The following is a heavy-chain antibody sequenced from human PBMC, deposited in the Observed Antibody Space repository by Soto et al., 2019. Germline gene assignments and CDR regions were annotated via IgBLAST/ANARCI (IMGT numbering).Heavy chain of an antibody. CDR1: GASISSYY. Sequence: PSGTLSLTCTVSGASISSYYWSWIRQPPGKGLEWIGYIYYSGSTNYNPSLKSRVTISVDTSKNQFSLKLSSVTAADTAVYYCARGKTYYYDSSGYHFDYWGQGTLVTVSS. CDR2: IYYSGST. V-gene: IGHV4-59*01. J-gene: IGHJ4*02. CDR3: ARGKTYYYDSSGYHFDY. D-gene: IGHD3-22*01.